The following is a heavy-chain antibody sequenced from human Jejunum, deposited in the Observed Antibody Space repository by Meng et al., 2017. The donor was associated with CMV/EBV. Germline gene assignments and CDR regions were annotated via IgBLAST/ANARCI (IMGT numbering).Heavy chain of an antibody. Sequence: ASGLTFSNYWMNWIRQAPGKGLEWVAKIKKDGSEKYYVDSVKGRFTISRDNTKNSLYLQMNSLRAEDTAVYSCARSAPYVYSSPGVWGQGTTVTVSS. CDR2: IKKDGSEK. D-gene: IGHD6-19*01. CDR3: ARSAPYVYSSPGV. CDR1: GLTFSNYW. J-gene: IGHJ6*02. V-gene: IGHV3-7*01.